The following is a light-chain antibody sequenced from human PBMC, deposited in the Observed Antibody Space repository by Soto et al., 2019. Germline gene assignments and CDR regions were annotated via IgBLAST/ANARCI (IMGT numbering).Light chain of an antibody. J-gene: IGKJ4*01. CDR2: VAS. V-gene: IGKV3-20*01. Sequence: EIVLTQSPGTLSLSPGERATLSCRASQSVGSNYLAWYQQKPGQAPRLLIYVASSRATGIPDRFSGSGSGTAFTLTISRLVCEDFAVYYCKEYGTSALTLGGGTKVDI. CDR3: KEYGTSALT. CDR1: QSVGSNY.